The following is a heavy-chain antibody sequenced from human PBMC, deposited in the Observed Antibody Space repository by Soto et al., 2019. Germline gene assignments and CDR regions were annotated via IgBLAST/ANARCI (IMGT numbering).Heavy chain of an antibody. D-gene: IGHD4-17*01. CDR1: GGSISSGGYY. CDR2: IYNSGST. CDR3: ARDAHGLSTVSLPHWFDP. J-gene: IGHJ5*02. Sequence: QVQLQESGPGLVKPSQTLSLTCTVSGGSISSGGYYWSWIRQHPGKGLEWIGHIYNSGSTYYKPSHKSLVNISVETSKNQFSMNQRSVTSADTAVYYCARDAHGLSTVSLPHWFDPGGQGTLGTVSS. V-gene: IGHV4-31*01.